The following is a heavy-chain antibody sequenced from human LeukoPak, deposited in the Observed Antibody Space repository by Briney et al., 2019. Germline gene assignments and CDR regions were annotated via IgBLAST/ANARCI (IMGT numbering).Heavy chain of an antibody. Sequence: PGGSLRLSCAASGFTFSSYGMHWVRQAPGKGLEWVAVIWYDGSNKYYADSVKGRFTISRDNSKNTLYLQMNSLRAEDTAVYYCAKDGYSGYDFRLDAFDIWGQGTVVTVSS. CDR2: IWYDGSNK. CDR1: GFTFSSYG. D-gene: IGHD5-12*01. J-gene: IGHJ3*02. V-gene: IGHV3-33*06. CDR3: AKDGYSGYDFRLDAFDI.